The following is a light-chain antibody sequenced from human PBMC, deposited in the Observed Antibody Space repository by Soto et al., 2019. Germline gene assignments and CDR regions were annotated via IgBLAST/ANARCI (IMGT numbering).Light chain of an antibody. CDR1: QSVSSY. V-gene: IGKV3-11*01. CDR2: DAS. Sequence: EIVLTQSPATVSLSTGERATLCCRASQSVSSYLAWYQQKPGQAPRLLIYDASSRATGIPARFSGSGSGTDFTLTISSLEPEDFAVYYCQQRSNWPVTFGQGTRLEIK. CDR3: QQRSNWPVT. J-gene: IGKJ5*01.